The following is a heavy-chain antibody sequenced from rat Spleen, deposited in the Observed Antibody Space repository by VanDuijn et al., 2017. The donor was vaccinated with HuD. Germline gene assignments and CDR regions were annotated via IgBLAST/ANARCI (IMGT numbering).Heavy chain of an antibody. CDR3: ARRGTPYWYFDF. CDR2: IIYDGSST. V-gene: IGHV5-17*01. J-gene: IGHJ1*01. Sequence: EVQLVESGGGLVQPGRSLKLSCAASGFTFSDYAMAWVRQAPKKGLEWVATIIYDGSSTYYRDSVKGRFTISRDNAKSTLYLQMNSLRSEDTATYDCARRGTPYWYFDFWGPGTMVTVSS. D-gene: IGHD1-11*01. CDR1: GFTFSDYA.